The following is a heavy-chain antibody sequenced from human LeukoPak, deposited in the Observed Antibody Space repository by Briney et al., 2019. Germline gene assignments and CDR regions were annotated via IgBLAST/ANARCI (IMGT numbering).Heavy chain of an antibody. CDR3: ARSGGYWYFDL. D-gene: IGHD3-10*01. CDR2: ISTSSSYI. V-gene: IGHV3-21*01. J-gene: IGHJ2*01. Sequence: GGSLRLSCAASGFTFSSYSMNWVRQAPGKGLEWVSSISTSSSYIYYADSVKGRFTISRDNAKNSLYLQMNSLRAEDTAVYYCARSGGYWYFDLWGRGTLVTVSS. CDR1: GFTFSSYS.